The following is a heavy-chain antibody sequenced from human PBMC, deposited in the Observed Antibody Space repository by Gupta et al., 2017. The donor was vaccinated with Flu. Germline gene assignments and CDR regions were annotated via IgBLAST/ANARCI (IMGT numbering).Heavy chain of an antibody. CDR1: GFGVTNSY. V-gene: IGHV3-53*01. J-gene: IGHJ4*02. Sequence: EVQLVESGGGLIQPGGSLSLSCAASGFGVTNSYMNWVRQAPGKGLDWVSVINSRGTTFYSDSVRGRFTISRDYSKNTLHLQMNSLRAEDTAVYYCARSWGNGGGAIDYWGQGTLVTVSS. CDR3: ARSWGNGGGAIDY. CDR2: INSRGTT. D-gene: IGHD3-16*01.